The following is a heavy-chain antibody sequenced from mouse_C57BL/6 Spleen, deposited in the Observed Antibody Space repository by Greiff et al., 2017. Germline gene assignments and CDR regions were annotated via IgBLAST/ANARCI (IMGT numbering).Heavy chain of an antibody. CDR2: IDPSDSYT. CDR1: GYTFTSYW. J-gene: IGHJ4*01. V-gene: IGHV1-59*01. Sequence: QVQLQQPGAELVRPGTSVKLSCKASGYTFTSYWMHWVKQRPGQGLEWIGVIDPSDSYTNYNQKFKGKATLTVDTSSSTAYMQRSSLTSEDSAVYYCARFYYGSSPYAMDYWGQGTSVTVSS. CDR3: ARFYYGSSPYAMDY. D-gene: IGHD1-1*01.